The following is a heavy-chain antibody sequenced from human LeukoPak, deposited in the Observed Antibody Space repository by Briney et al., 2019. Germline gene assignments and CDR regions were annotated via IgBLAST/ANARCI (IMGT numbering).Heavy chain of an antibody. CDR1: GFTFSGYE. D-gene: IGHD3-3*01. CDR2: ISSSGSTI. V-gene: IGHV3-48*03. Sequence: GGSLRLSCAASGFTFSGYEMNWVRQAPGKGLEWVSYISSSGSTIYYPDSVKGRFTISRDNAKNSLYLQMNSLRAEDTAVYYCARVLSDYDFWSGYRPSSSDYWGQGTLVTVSS. CDR3: ARVLSDYDFWSGYRPSSSDY. J-gene: IGHJ4*02.